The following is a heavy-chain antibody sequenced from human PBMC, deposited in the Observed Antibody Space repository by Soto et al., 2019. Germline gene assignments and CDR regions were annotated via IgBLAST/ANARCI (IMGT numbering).Heavy chain of an antibody. CDR3: AKVVYSTYYYDSSAINWFDP. D-gene: IGHD3-22*01. CDR1: GFTFSSYA. J-gene: IGHJ5*02. V-gene: IGHV3-23*01. Sequence: EVQLLESGGGLVQPGGSLRLSCAASGFTFSSYAMSWVRQAPVKGLEWVSAISGSGGSTYYADSVKGRFTISRDNSKNTLDLQMNSLRAEDTAVYYCAKVVYSTYYYDSSAINWFDPWGQGTLVTVSS. CDR2: ISGSGGST.